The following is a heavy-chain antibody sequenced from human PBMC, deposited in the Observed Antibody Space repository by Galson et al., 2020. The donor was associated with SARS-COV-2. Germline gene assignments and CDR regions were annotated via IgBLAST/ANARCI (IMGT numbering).Heavy chain of an antibody. D-gene: IGHD3-10*01. CDR1: GFTFSSYG. V-gene: IGHV3-30*02. Sequence: GGSLRLSCAASGFTFSSYGMHWVRQAPGKGLEWVAFIRYDGSNKYYADSVKGRFTISRDNSKNTLYLQMNSLRAEDTAVYYCAKDANNEWHFLWFGELPYYMDVWGKGTTVTISS. CDR3: AKDANNEWHFLWFGELPYYMDV. J-gene: IGHJ6*03. CDR2: IRYDGSNK.